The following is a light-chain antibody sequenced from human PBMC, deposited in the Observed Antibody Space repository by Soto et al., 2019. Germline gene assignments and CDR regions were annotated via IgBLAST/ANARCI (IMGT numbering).Light chain of an antibody. CDR1: QDITNY. Sequence: DIQMTQSPSSLSASVGDRVTITCQASQDITNYLNWYHQKPGKAPKLLIYDASNLETGVPSRFSGSGSGTEFTFTISSLQTEDLAAYYCQQYDDLPISFGPGTKVNI. V-gene: IGKV1-33*01. CDR2: DAS. J-gene: IGKJ3*01. CDR3: QQYDDLPIS.